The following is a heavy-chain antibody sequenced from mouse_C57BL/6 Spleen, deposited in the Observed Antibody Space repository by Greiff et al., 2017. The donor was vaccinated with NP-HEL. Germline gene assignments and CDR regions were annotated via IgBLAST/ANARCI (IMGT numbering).Heavy chain of an antibody. CDR3: ARRHGSSYGWYFDV. J-gene: IGHJ1*03. D-gene: IGHD1-1*01. Sequence: VQLQQSGPVLVKPGASVKMSCKASGYTFTDYYMNWVKQSHGKSLEWIGVINPYNGGTSYNQKFKGKATLTVDKSSSTAYMELNSLTSEDSAVYYCARRHGSSYGWYFDVWGTGTTVTVSS. CDR1: GYTFTDYY. V-gene: IGHV1-19*01. CDR2: INPYNGGT.